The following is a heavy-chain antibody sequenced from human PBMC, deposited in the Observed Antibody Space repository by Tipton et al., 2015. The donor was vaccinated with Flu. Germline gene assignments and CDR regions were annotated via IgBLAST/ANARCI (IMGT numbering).Heavy chain of an antibody. CDR2: IYSSGIT. J-gene: IGHJ4*02. D-gene: IGHD3-10*01. Sequence: TLSLTCTVSGGSLSSFYWTWIRQPAGKGLEWIGRIYSSGITKYNPSLKSRVTMSVDTSKNQFSLSLSSVTAAATAVYYCARGSGSGTFVFVGYWGQGTLVAVSS. V-gene: IGHV4-4*07. CDR3: ARGSGSGTFVFVGY. CDR1: GGSLSSFY.